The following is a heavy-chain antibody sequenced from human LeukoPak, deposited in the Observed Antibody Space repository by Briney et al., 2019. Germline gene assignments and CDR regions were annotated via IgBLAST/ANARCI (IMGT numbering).Heavy chain of an antibody. D-gene: IGHD2-2*01. J-gene: IGHJ6*03. CDR3: ARDREGYCSSTSCYYYYYMDD. CDR1: GFTFSSYE. CDR2: ISSSGSTI. Sequence: GGSLRLSCAASGFTFSSYEMNWVRQAPGKGLEWVSYISSSGSTIYYADSVKGRFTISRDNAKNSLYLQMNSLRAEDTAVYYCARDREGYCSSTSCYYYYYMDDLGKGTTVTISS. V-gene: IGHV3-48*03.